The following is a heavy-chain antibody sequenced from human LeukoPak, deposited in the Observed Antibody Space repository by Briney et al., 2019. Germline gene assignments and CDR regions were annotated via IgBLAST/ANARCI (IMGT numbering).Heavy chain of an antibody. J-gene: IGHJ3*02. D-gene: IGHD2-15*01. CDR2: IYYSGST. Sequence: SETLSLTCTVSGGSISSSSYYWGWIRQPPGKGLEWIGSIYYSGSTYYNPYLKSRVAISVDTSKNQFSLKLSSVTAADTAVYYCARRYCSGGSCYWDDAFDIWGQGTMVTVSS. CDR3: ARRYCSGGSCYWDDAFDI. V-gene: IGHV4-39*01. CDR1: GGSISSSSYY.